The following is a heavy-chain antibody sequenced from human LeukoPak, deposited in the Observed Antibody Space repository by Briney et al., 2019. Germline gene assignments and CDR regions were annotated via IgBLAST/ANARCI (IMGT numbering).Heavy chain of an antibody. V-gene: IGHV3-9*01. D-gene: IGHD6-13*01. CDR3: AKDLTGIAAAGSGGY. CDR1: GLTFDDYA. J-gene: IGHJ4*02. Sequence: GGSLRLSCVVSGLTFDDYAMHWVRQVPGKGLEWVSGISWNSGSIGYADSVKGRFTISRDNAKNSLYLQMNSLRAEDTALYYCAKDLTGIAAAGSGGYWGQGTLVTVSS. CDR2: ISWNSGSI.